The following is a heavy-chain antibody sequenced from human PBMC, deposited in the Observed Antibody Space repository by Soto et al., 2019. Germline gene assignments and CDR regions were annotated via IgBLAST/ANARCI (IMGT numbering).Heavy chain of an antibody. D-gene: IGHD2-8*01. CDR1: GYTFTSYG. CDR3: AREGGYCTNGVCNYYYYGMDV. CDR2: ISAYNGNT. Sequence: QVQLVQSGAEVKKPGASVKVSCKASGYTFTSYGISWVRQAPGQGLEWMGWISAYNGNTNYAQKLPDRVTMTTDTTTSTAYMELRSLRSDDTAVYYCAREGGYCTNGVCNYYYYGMDVWGQGTTVTVSS. V-gene: IGHV1-18*01. J-gene: IGHJ6*02.